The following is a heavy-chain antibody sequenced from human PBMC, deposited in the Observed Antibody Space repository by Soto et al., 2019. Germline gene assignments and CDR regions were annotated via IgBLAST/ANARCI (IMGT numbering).Heavy chain of an antibody. V-gene: IGHV1-2*02. CDR3: ARVSRDYGDGPDAYDI. CDR1: GYTFTDYY. J-gene: IGHJ3*02. D-gene: IGHD4-17*01. CDR2: IGPKSGDT. Sequence: ASVKVSCKASGYTFTDYYLHWVRQAPGQGLEWMGWIGPKSGDTKYAQKFQGRVTMTRDTSISTVYMELSRLTSDDTAVFYCARVSRDYGDGPDAYDIWGQGTMVTVSS.